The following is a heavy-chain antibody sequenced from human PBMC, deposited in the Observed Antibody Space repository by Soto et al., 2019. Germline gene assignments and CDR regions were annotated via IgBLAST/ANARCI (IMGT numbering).Heavy chain of an antibody. CDR3: AREMGSSSWFEGWDY. Sequence: SETLSLTCTVSGGSISSYYWSWVRQPAGKGLEWIGRIYTSGSTNYNPSLKSRVTMSVDTSKNQFSLKLSSVTAADTAVYYCAREMGSSSWFEGWDYWGQGTLVTVSS. D-gene: IGHD6-13*01. V-gene: IGHV4-4*07. CDR2: IYTSGST. CDR1: GGSISSYY. J-gene: IGHJ4*02.